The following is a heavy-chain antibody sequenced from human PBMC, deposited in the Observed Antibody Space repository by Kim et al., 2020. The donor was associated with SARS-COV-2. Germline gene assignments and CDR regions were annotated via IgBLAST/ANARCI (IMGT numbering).Heavy chain of an antibody. CDR3: ARKVKVLLWSSYGMDV. CDR2: INHSGST. J-gene: IGHJ6*02. D-gene: IGHD3-10*01. CDR1: GGSFSGYY. Sequence: SETLSLTCAVYGGSFSGYYWSWIRQPPGKGLEWIGEINHSGSTNYNPSLKSRVTISVDTSKNQFSLKLSSVTAADTAVYYCARKVKVLLWSSYGMDVWGQGTTVTVSS. V-gene: IGHV4-34*01.